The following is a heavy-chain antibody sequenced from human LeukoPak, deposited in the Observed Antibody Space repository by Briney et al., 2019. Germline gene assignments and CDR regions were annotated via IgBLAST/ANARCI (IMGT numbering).Heavy chain of an antibody. CDR3: ARHIGGGIEDMDV. CDR1: GGSISGYY. D-gene: IGHD3-16*02. Sequence: SETLSLTCTVSGGSISGYYWSWIRQPPGKGLEWIGYIYYSGSTKYNPSLKSRVTMSVDTSRNQFSLKLSSVTAADTAVYYCARHIGGGIEDMDVWGKGTKVTVSS. J-gene: IGHJ6*03. CDR2: IYYSGST. V-gene: IGHV4-59*08.